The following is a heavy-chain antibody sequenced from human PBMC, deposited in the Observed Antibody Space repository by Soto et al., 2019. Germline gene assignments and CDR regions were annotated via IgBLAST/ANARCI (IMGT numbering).Heavy chain of an antibody. CDR1: GYNFAGYW. J-gene: IGHJ4*02. Sequence: GESLKISCKGSGYNFAGYWIAWVRQMPGKGLELMGIIYPSDSDTRYKPSFQGQVTISADKSISSAYLQWSSLRASDTAMYYCARGGVSTRTFDYWGQGTPVIVSS. CDR3: ARGGVSTRTFDY. V-gene: IGHV5-51*01. CDR2: IYPSDSDT. D-gene: IGHD3-3*01.